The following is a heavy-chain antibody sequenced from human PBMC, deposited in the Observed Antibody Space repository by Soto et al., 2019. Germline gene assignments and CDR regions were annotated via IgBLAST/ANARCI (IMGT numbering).Heavy chain of an antibody. V-gene: IGHV3-23*01. J-gene: IGHJ6*03. Sequence: PGGCLRLSCAGSGFTCSSYAMSWVRQAPGKGLEWVSAISGSGGSTYYADSVKGRFTISRDNSKNTLYLQMNSLRAEDTAVYYCAKQGFLQSGGPDRHYYYMDVWGKGTTVNVSS. CDR2: ISGSGGST. CDR1: GFTCSSYA. CDR3: AKQGFLQSGGPDRHYYYMDV. D-gene: IGHD1-26*01.